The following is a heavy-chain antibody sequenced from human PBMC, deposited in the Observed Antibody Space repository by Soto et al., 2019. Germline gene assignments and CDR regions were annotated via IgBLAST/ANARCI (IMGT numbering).Heavy chain of an antibody. CDR1: GFNVITDN. CDR3: ARDRSIAGRNYLYGMDV. Sequence: GGSLRLSCAASGFNVITDNMSWVRQAPGQGLEWVSVIYSGGNKFYAESVKGRFTISRDNSKNTLYLQMNRVRVEDTAVYYCARDRSIAGRNYLYGMDVWGQGTTVTVSS. V-gene: IGHV3-53*01. J-gene: IGHJ6*02. D-gene: IGHD6-6*01. CDR2: IYSGGNK.